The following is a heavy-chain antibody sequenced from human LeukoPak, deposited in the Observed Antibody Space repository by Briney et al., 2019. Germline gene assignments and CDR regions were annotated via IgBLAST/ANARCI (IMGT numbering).Heavy chain of an antibody. V-gene: IGHV4-39*01. D-gene: IGHD3-22*01. CDR2: LYYSGST. J-gene: IGHJ3*02. CDR3: ARHSRVVAFDTFDI. Sequence: SETLSLTCTVSAGSISSSSYYWGWTRQPPGKGLEWIGSLYYSGSTYYNPSLKSRVTISVDTSKNQFSLKLSSVTAADTALYYCARHSRVVAFDTFDIWGQGTMVTVSS. CDR1: AGSISSSSYY.